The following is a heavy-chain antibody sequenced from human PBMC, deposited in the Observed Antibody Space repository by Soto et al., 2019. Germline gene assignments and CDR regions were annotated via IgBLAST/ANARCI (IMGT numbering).Heavy chain of an antibody. CDR2: IIPISGTT. J-gene: IGHJ6*02. CDR3: GRALIGSWGGFYYYGLDV. V-gene: IGHV1-69*01. D-gene: IGHD3-16*01. CDR1: GGTFSGYT. Sequence: QVQLVQSGAEVKQPGSSVKVSCEASGGTFSGYTISWVRQAPGQGLEWMGGIIPISGTTNHAQKFQGRVTFIADESTRPAYMELNSLTSDDTAVYYCGRALIGSWGGFYYYGLDVWGQGTTVTVSS.